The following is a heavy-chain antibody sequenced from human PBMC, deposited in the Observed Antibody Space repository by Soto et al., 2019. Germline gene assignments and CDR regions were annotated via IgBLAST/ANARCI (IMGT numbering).Heavy chain of an antibody. CDR1: GFTFTSSA. Sequence: SVKVSCKASGFTFTSSAVQWVRQARGQRLEWIGWIVVGSGNTNYAQKFQERVTITRDMSTSTAYMELSSLRSEDTAVYYCAAGVRTVTTFYINAFDIWGQGTMVTVSS. CDR3: AAGVRTVTTFYINAFDI. D-gene: IGHD4-17*01. V-gene: IGHV1-58*01. J-gene: IGHJ3*02. CDR2: IVVGSGNT.